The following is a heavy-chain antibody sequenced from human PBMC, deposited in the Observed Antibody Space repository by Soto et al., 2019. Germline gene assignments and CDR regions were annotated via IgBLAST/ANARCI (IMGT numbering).Heavy chain of an antibody. CDR3: TRWYSSSWYSGRTKNNYYYYGMDV. D-gene: IGHD6-13*01. CDR2: IRSKANSYAT. CDR1: GFTFSGSA. Sequence: GGSLRLSCAASGFTFSGSAMHWVRQASGKGLEWVGRIRSKANSYATAYAASVKGRFTISRDDSKNTAYLQMNSLKTEDTAVYYCTRWYSSSWYSGRTKNNYYYYGMDVWGQGTTVTVSS. J-gene: IGHJ6*02. V-gene: IGHV3-73*01.